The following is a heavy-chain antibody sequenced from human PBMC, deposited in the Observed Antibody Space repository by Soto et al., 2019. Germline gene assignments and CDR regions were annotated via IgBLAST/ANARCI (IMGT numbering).Heavy chain of an antibody. Sequence: PGESLKISCKVSGYSFTSYWIGWVRQMPGKGLEWMGIIYPGDSDTRYSPSFQGHVTISADKSINTAYLQWSSLKASDTAMYYCTRPDFYYGSGDWAFWGQGTPVTVSS. CDR1: GYSFTSYW. D-gene: IGHD3-10*01. CDR3: TRPDFYYGSGDWAF. J-gene: IGHJ4*02. V-gene: IGHV5-51*01. CDR2: IYPGDSDT.